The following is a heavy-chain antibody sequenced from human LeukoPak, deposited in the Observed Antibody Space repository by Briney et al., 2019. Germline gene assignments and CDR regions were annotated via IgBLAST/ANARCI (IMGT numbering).Heavy chain of an antibody. D-gene: IGHD2-21*02. V-gene: IGHV3-21*01. CDR3: AREMCGGDCYSPYYYGMDN. J-gene: IGHJ6*02. CDR2: ISSSSSYI. Sequence: GGSLRLSCAASGFTFSSYSMNWVRQAPGKGLEWVSSISSSSSYIYYADSVKGRFTISRDNAKNSLYLQMNSLRAEDTAVYYCAREMCGGDCYSPYYYGMDNWGQGSLVTVSS. CDR1: GFTFSSYS.